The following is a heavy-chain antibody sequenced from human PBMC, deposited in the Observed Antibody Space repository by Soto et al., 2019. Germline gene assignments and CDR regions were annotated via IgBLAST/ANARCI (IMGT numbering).Heavy chain of an antibody. V-gene: IGHV4-34*08. CDR2: IDHGGST. J-gene: IGHJ4*02. CDR1: GGTFSSHS. D-gene: IGHD2-21*02. CDR3: AAYDVGTIIQDY. Sequence: LSLTCAIYGGTFSSHSRSWVRQPPGKGLEWIGEIDHGGSTNYNPSLKSRVTISGDTSKNQFSLELRSLTAADTGVYYCAAYDVGTIIQDYWGQGTRVTVST.